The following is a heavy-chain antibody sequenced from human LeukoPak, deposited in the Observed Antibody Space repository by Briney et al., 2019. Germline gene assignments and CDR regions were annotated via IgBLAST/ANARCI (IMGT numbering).Heavy chain of an antibody. CDR2: ITGSGRGT. D-gene: IGHD4-17*01. J-gene: IGHJ3*02. CDR3: SKDPNGDYVGAFDM. CDR1: GLTFSNYA. V-gene: IGHV3-23*01. Sequence: GGSLRLSCTASGLTFSNYATTWVRQAPGKGLEWVSSITGSGRGTYYADSVKGRFSVSRDNSQNTVFLHMNSLRADDTALYYCSKDPNGDYVGAFDMWGPGTMVTVSS.